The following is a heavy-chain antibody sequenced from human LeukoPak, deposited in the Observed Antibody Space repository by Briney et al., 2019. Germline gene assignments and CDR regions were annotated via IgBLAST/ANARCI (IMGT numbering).Heavy chain of an antibody. Sequence: GGSLRLSCAVSGFTVSSYFISWVRQAPGKGLEWVSSIYSGGNTYYADSVKGRFTISRDNSKNTLYLQMNSLRDEDTAVYYCAKDGGFSDSMITFGGVIVDFWGQGTLVTVSS. D-gene: IGHD3-16*02. CDR3: AKDGGFSDSMITFGGVIVDF. CDR1: GFTVSSYF. CDR2: IYSGGNT. V-gene: IGHV3-66*01. J-gene: IGHJ4*02.